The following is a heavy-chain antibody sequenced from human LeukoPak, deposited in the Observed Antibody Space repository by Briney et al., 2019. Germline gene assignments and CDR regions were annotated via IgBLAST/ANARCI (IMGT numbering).Heavy chain of an antibody. CDR2: INPNSGGT. V-gene: IGHV1-2*02. CDR3: ARDLGYYDRLDQFDC. Sequence: ASVKVSCKASGYTFTGYYIHWVRQAPGQGLEWMGWINPNSGGTNPAQQFQGRVTLTRDTSISTAYMELSRLRSDDTAVYYCARDLGYYDRLDQFDCWGQGTLVTVFS. D-gene: IGHD3-22*01. CDR1: GYTFTGYY. J-gene: IGHJ4*02.